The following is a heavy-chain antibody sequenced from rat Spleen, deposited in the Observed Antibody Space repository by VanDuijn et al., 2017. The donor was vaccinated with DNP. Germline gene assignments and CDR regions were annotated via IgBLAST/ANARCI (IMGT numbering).Heavy chain of an antibody. Sequence: EVQLQESGSGLVKPSQSLSLTCSVTGSSITSNYWGWIRKFPGNKMEYIGHISYSGSTTYNPSLKSRISITRDTSKNHFFLHLNSVTTEDTATYYCARWTRYFDYWGQGVMVTVSS. D-gene: IGHD1-7*01. V-gene: IGHV3-1*01. CDR1: GSSITSNY. J-gene: IGHJ2*01. CDR3: ARWTRYFDY. CDR2: ISYSGST.